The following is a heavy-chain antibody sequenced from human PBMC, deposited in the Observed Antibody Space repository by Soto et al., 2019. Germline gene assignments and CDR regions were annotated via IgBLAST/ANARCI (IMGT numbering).Heavy chain of an antibody. J-gene: IGHJ3*02. CDR1: GYTFTGYY. Sequence: SVKGSCKASGYTFTGYYMHWVRQAHGQRLEWMGWINPNSGGTNYAQKFQCRVTMTRDTSISTAYMELSRLRSDDTAVYYCARGITRVTAIAVAGPNDAFDIWAQGIMVTVS. V-gene: IGHV1-2*02. D-gene: IGHD6-19*01. CDR2: INPNSGGT. CDR3: ARGITRVTAIAVAGPNDAFDI.